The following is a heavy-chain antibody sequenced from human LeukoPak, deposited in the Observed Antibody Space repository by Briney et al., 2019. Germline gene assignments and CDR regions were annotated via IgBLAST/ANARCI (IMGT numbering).Heavy chain of an antibody. CDR3: AREGVAVAGTSPYYYYYYGMDV. J-gene: IGHJ6*02. Sequence: ASVKVSCKASGYTFTGYHMHWVRQAPGQGLEWMGRINPNSGGTNYAQKFQGRVTMTWDTSISTAYMELSRLRSDDTAVYYCAREGVAVAGTSPYYYYYYGMDVWGQGTTVTVSS. V-gene: IGHV1-2*06. D-gene: IGHD6-19*01. CDR2: INPNSGGT. CDR1: GYTFTGYH.